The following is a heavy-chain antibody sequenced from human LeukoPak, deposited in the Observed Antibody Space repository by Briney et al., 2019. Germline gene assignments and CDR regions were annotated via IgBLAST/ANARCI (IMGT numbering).Heavy chain of an antibody. V-gene: IGHV1-69*05. CDR1: GGTFSSYA. J-gene: IGHJ4*02. CDR3: ARDSSGGDGYNLFDY. CDR2: IIPIFGTA. Sequence: GASVKVSCKASGGTFSSYAISWVRQAPGQGLEWMGGIIPIFGTANYAQKFQGRVTITTGESTSTAYMELSSLRSEDTAVYYCARDSSGGDGYNLFDYWGQGTLVTVSS. D-gene: IGHD5-24*01.